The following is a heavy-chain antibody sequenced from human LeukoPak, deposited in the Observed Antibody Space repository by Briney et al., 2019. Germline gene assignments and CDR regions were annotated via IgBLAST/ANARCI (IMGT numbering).Heavy chain of an antibody. CDR1: GFTFSSYA. V-gene: IGHV3-30-3*01. CDR2: ISYDGSNK. J-gene: IGHJ4*02. D-gene: IGHD2-2*01. CDR3: AKHQMAY. Sequence: PGGSLRLSCAASGFTFSSYAMHWVRQAPGKGLEWVAVISYDGSNKYYADSVKGRFTISRDNSKNTLYLQMNSLRAEDTAVYYCAKHQMAYWGQGTLVTVSS.